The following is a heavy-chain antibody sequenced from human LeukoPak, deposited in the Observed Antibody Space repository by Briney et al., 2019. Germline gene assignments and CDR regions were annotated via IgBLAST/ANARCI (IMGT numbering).Heavy chain of an antibody. CDR2: INTNTGNP. CDR1: GYTFTSYA. CDR3: ARSYSSGWYYFDY. V-gene: IGHV7-4-1*02. D-gene: IGHD6-19*01. J-gene: IGHJ4*02. Sequence: GASVKVSCKASGYTFTSYALNWVRQAPGQGLEWMGWINTNTGNPTYAQGFTGRFVLSLDTSVSTTYLQISSLKPEDTAVYYCARSYSSGWYYFDYWGQGTLVTVSS.